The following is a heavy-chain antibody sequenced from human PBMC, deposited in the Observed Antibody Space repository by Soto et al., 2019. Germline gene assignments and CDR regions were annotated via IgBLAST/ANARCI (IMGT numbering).Heavy chain of an antibody. CDR3: ARDSHDNSNYLSNWFDP. J-gene: IGHJ5*02. CDR1: GGSISSGDYY. V-gene: IGHV4-30-4*01. CDR2: IYYSGST. D-gene: IGHD4-4*01. Sequence: QVQLQESGPGLVKPSQTLSLTSTVSGGSISSGDYYWSWIRQPPGKGLEWIGYIYYSGSTYYNPSLKSRVTILVDTSKNQFSLKLSSVTAADTAVYYCARDSHDNSNYLSNWFDPWGQGTLVTVSS.